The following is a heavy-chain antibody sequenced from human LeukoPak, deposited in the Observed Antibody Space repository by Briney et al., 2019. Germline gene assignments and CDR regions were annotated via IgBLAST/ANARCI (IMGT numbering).Heavy chain of an antibody. CDR2: ISGSGGST. V-gene: IGHV3-23*01. CDR3: AKDAFWSGYYSY. Sequence: GGSLRLSCAASGFTFSSYSMNWVRQAPGKGLEWVSAISGSGGSTYYADSVKGRFTISRDNSKNTLYLQMNSLRAEDTAVYYCAKDAFWSGYYSYWGQGTLVTVSS. D-gene: IGHD3-3*01. CDR1: GFTFSSYS. J-gene: IGHJ4*02.